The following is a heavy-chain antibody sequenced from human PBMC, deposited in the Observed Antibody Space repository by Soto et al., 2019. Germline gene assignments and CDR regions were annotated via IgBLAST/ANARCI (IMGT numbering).Heavy chain of an antibody. V-gene: IGHV1-18*01. CDR3: ARDRKIFGVVISYCYMDV. CDR1: GYTFTSYG. Sequence: QVQLVQSGAEVKKPGASVKVSCKASGYTFTSYGITWVRQAPGQGLEWMGWISAYNGNTNYAQKLQGRVTMTTDTSTSTAYMELRSLRSDDTAVYYCARDRKIFGVVISYCYMDVWGKGTTGTVSS. CDR2: ISAYNGNT. J-gene: IGHJ6*03. D-gene: IGHD3-3*01.